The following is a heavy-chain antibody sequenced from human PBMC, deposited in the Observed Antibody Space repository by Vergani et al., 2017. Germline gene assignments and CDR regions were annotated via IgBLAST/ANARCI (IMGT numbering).Heavy chain of an antibody. CDR2: IYYSGST. Sequence: QVQLQESGPGLVKPSETLSLTCTVSGGSISSHYWSWIRQPPGKGLEWIGYIYYSGSTNYNPSLKSRVTISVDTSKNQFSLKLSSVTAADTAVYYCASLTRLYPYYFDYWGQGTLVIVSS. CDR1: GGSISSHY. D-gene: IGHD3-16*02. J-gene: IGHJ4*02. CDR3: ASLTRLYPYYFDY. V-gene: IGHV4-59*11.